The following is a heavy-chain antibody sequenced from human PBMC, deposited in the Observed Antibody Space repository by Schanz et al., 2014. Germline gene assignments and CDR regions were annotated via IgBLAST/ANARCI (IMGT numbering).Heavy chain of an antibody. CDR3: ATAEDASGSYGLPACGV. V-gene: IGHV1-24*01. CDR1: GYTLSKLS. D-gene: IGHD3-10*01. CDR2: LDLEDGEI. J-gene: IGHJ6*02. Sequence: QVQLVQSGAEVKKAGASVKVSCKVSGYTLSKLSIHWGRQAPGKGLEWMGGLDLEDGEIVYAEQLKGRVTMTEDTSTGTAYMELSSLRSQDTAVYYCATAEDASGSYGLPACGVWGQGTTVIVSS.